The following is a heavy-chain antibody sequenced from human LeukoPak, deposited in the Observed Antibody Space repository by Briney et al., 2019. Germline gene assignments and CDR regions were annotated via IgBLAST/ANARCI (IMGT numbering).Heavy chain of an antibody. CDR2: ISGYNGNT. J-gene: IGHJ4*02. Sequence: ASVKVSCKASGYTFTNYGISWGRQAPGQGREWMGCISGYNGNTNYARKVQGGVTITTDTSTSTAQMELRRLRTHGTAIYARLRHLSDSSGYFDYWGQGTLVTVS. D-gene: IGHD3-22*01. CDR3: LRHLSDSSGYFDY. CDR1: GYTFTNYG. V-gene: IGHV1-18*01.